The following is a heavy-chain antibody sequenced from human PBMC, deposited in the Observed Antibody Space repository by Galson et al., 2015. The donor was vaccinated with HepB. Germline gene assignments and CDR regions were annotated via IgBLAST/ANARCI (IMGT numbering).Heavy chain of an antibody. V-gene: IGHV3-7*03. CDR2: IKQDGSEK. J-gene: IGHJ3*02. Sequence: SLRLSCAASGFTFSNYWMSWVRQAPGKGLEWVANIKQDGSEKFYVDSVKGRFTISRANAKNSLYLQMNSLTAEDTAVYYCARPMTSHHTLEIWGQGTVVTVSS. D-gene: IGHD2-15*01. CDR1: GFTFSNYW. CDR3: ARPMTSHHTLEI.